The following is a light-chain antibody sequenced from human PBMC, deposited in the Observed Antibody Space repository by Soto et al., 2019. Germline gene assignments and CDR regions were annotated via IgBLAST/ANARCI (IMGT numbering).Light chain of an antibody. CDR3: QRTYNSPLT. CDR2: AAS. CDR1: EQIDRY. J-gene: IGKJ3*01. Sequence: DIQMTQSPSSVSALIGDRVTITCRASEQIDRYLSGYQQRPGKAPRVLIIAASDLQSGVPSRFSGSGSGTEFTLTISSLQPEDFATYYCQRTYNSPLTFCPGTKVELK. V-gene: IGKV1-39*01.